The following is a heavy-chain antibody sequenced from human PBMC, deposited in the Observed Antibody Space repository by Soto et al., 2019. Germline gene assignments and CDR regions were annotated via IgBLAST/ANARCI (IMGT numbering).Heavy chain of an antibody. CDR2: LKSDGRDT. D-gene: IGHD2-2*01. CDR3: VREMPVPIRGGYYYYSVLDA. Sequence: PGGSLRLSCAASGFSFNDNWMHWVRQVPGKGLMWVSRLKSDGRDTIYADSVKGRFTVSRDSAKNTLYLQMNSLRVEDTAVYYCVREMPVPIRGGYYYYSVLDAWGPVTTVTVSS. V-gene: IGHV3-74*01. J-gene: IGHJ6*02. CDR1: GFSFNDNW.